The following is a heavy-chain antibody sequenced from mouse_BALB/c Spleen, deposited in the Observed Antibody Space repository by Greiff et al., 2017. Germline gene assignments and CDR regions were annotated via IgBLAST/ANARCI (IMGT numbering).Heavy chain of an antibody. Sequence: VKLMESGPGLVQPSQSLSITCTVSGFSLTSYGVHWVRQSPGKGLEWLGVIWSGGSTDYNAAFISRLSISKDNSKSQVFFKMNSLQADDTAIYYCARNYRYDVRAWFAYWGQGTLVTVSA. CDR3: ARNYRYDVRAWFAY. CDR2: IWSGGST. D-gene: IGHD2-14*01. CDR1: GFSLTSYG. J-gene: IGHJ3*01. V-gene: IGHV2-4-1*01.